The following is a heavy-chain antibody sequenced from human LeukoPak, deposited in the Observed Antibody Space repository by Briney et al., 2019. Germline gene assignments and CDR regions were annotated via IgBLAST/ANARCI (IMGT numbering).Heavy chain of an antibody. D-gene: IGHD3-10*01. CDR2: IYHSGST. J-gene: IGHJ4*02. CDR1: GYSISSGYY. Sequence: PSETLSLTCTVSGYSISSGYYWGWIRQPPGKGLEWIGSIYHSGSTYYNPSLKSRVTISVDTSKNQFSLKLSSVTAADTAVYYCATKAPKYHYGSGSYPDYWGQGTLVTVSS. CDR3: ATKAPKYHYGSGSYPDY. V-gene: IGHV4-38-2*02.